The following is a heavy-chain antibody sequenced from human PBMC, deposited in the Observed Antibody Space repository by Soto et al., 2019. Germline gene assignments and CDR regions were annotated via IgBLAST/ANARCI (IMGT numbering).Heavy chain of an antibody. Sequence: PSETLSLTCAVSGGSISSSNWWSWVRQPSGEGLEWIGEIYHSGSTNYNPSLKSRVTISVDKSKTQFSLKRSSVTAAGTAVYHCAKDPVVGVIPWGKGSMVTVAS. D-gene: IGHD3-10*01. CDR3: AKDPVVGVIP. V-gene: IGHV4-4*02. CDR2: IYHSGST. CDR1: GGSISSSNW. J-gene: IGHJ4*02.